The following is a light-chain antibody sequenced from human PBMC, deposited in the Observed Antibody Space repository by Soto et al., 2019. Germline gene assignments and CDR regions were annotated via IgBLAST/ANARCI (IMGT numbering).Light chain of an antibody. V-gene: IGLV2-8*01. J-gene: IGLJ2*01. Sequence: QSVLTQPPSASGSPGQSVTISCTGISSDVGGYNYVSWYQQQPGKAPKLMIYEVSKRPSGVPDRFSGSKSGNTASLTVSGLQAEDEADYYCNSYAGSNNVVFGGGTKLTVL. CDR1: SSDVGGYNY. CDR2: EVS. CDR3: NSYAGSNNVV.